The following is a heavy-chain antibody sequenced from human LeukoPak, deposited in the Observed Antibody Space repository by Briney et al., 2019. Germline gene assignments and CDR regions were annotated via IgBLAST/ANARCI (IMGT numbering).Heavy chain of an antibody. CDR2: INHSGST. V-gene: IGHV4-34*01. D-gene: IGHD5-24*01. Sequence: PSETLSLTCAVYGGSFSGYYWSWIRQPPGKGLEWIGEINHSGSTNYNPSLKSRVTISVDTSKNQFSLKLSSVTAADTAVYYCAKDYLMATTNYFDYWGQGTLVTVFS. J-gene: IGHJ4*02. CDR1: GGSFSGYY. CDR3: AKDYLMATTNYFDY.